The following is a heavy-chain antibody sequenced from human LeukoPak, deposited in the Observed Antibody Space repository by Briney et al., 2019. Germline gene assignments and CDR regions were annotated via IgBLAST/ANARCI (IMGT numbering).Heavy chain of an antibody. CDR2: TYYRSKWYN. J-gene: IGHJ6*02. D-gene: IGHD4-23*01. V-gene: IGHV6-1*01. CDR3: ARSPTVVRGWNYYYYGMDV. Sequence: SQTLSLTCAISGDSVSSNSAAWNWIRQSPSRGLEWLGRTYYRSKWYNDYAVSVKSRITINPDTSKNQFSLQLNSVTPEDTAVYYCARSPTVVRGWNYYYYGMDVWGQGTTVTVSS. CDR1: GDSVSSNSAA.